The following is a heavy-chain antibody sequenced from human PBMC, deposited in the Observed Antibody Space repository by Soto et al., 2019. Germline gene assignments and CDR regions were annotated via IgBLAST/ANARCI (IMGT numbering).Heavy chain of an antibody. J-gene: IGHJ3*02. D-gene: IGHD3-22*01. V-gene: IGHV1-69*01. CDR1: GGTFSSYA. CDR3: ARDRGPDDRSGYSRRGDAFDI. Sequence: QVQLVQSGAEVKKPGSSVKVSCKASGGTFSSYAISWVRQAPGQGLEWMGGIIPIFGTANYAQKFQGRVTITADESTSTAYMELSSLRSEDTAVYYCARDRGPDDRSGYSRRGDAFDIWGQGTMVTFSA. CDR2: IIPIFGTA.